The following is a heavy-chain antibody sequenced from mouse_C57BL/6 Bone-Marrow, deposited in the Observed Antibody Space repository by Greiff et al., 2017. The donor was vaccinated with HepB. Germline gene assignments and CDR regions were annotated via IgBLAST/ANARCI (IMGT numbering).Heavy chain of an antibody. D-gene: IGHD2-3*01. CDR2: IWWDDDK. V-gene: IGHV8-8*01. CDR1: GFSLSTFGMG. CDR3: ARMMGCIYDGYYVFMDY. J-gene: IGHJ4*01. Sequence: QVTLKESGPGILQPSQTLSLTCSFSGFSLSTFGMGVGWIRQPSGKGLEWLAHIWWDDDKYYNPALKSRLTISKDTSKNQVFLKIANVDTADTATYYCARMMGCIYDGYYVFMDYWGQGTSVTVSS.